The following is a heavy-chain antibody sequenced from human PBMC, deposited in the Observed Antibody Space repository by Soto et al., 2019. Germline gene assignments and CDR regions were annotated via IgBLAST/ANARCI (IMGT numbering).Heavy chain of an antibody. CDR2: IYYSGST. CDR3: ARDRGSGSYYRGGMDV. Sequence: QVQLQESGPGLVKPSETLSLTCTVSGGSISSYYWSWIRQPPGKGLEWIGYIYYSGSTNYNPSLKGRVTISVDTSKNQFSLKLSSVTAADTAVYYCARDRGSGSYYRGGMDVWGQGTTVTVSS. J-gene: IGHJ6*02. CDR1: GGSISSYY. V-gene: IGHV4-59*01. D-gene: IGHD3-10*01.